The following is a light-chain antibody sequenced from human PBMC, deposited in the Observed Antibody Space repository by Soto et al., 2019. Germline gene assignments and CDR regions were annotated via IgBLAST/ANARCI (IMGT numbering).Light chain of an antibody. J-gene: IGKJ5*01. CDR1: QSIRYA. CDR3: QQYKNWPL. V-gene: IGKV1-5*01. Sequence: DTQFTQSPSTLSLPVYERFTITCGARQSIRYALAWYQQEPGKAPKVLVYDASILASGVSSRFSGSGSGTEFTLTISGLQSEDFAVYYCQQYKNWPLFGQGTRLEIK. CDR2: DAS.